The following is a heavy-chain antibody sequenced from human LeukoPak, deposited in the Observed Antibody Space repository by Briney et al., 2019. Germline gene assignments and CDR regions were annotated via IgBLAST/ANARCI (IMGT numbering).Heavy chain of an antibody. CDR1: GFTFGNYG. CDR3: AKDGNGLDYYDSSGYSDY. Sequence: GGSLRLSCAASGFTFGNYGMCWVRQAPGKGLEWVAFIRYDGSNKYYADSVKGRFTISRDNSKNTLYLQMNSLRAEDTAVYYCAKDGNGLDYYDSSGYSDYWGQGTLVTVSS. D-gene: IGHD3-22*01. CDR2: IRYDGSNK. V-gene: IGHV3-30*02. J-gene: IGHJ4*02.